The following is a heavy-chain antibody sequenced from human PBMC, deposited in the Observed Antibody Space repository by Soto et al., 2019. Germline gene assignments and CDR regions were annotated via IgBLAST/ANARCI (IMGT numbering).Heavy chain of an antibody. CDR3: ARGQEVGAHFFDS. CDR1: GFTFSGFD. D-gene: IGHD2-15*01. Sequence: GSLRLSCEASGFTFSGFDMHWVRQPTGKGLEWVSTIGTAGDTYCAVSVKGRFTISRDNAKNSLSLQMNSLRAGDTAVYFCARGQEVGAHFFDSWGQGTQVTVSS. J-gene: IGHJ4*02. V-gene: IGHV3-13*01. CDR2: IGTAGDT.